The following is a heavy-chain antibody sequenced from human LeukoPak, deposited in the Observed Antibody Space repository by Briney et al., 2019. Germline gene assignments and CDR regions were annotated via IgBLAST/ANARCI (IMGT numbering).Heavy chain of an antibody. Sequence: PSETLSLTCTVSGGSISSSSYYWGWIRQPPGKGLEWIGSIYYSGSTYYNPSLKSRVTISVDTSKNQFSLKLSSVTAADTAVYYCARLVFGLAVPDYWGQGTLVTVSS. CDR2: IYYSGST. CDR1: GGSISSSSYY. D-gene: IGHD2-2*01. V-gene: IGHV4-39*01. J-gene: IGHJ4*02. CDR3: ARLVFGLAVPDY.